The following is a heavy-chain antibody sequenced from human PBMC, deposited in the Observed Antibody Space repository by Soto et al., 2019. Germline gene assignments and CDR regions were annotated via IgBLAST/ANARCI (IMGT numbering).Heavy chain of an antibody. CDR2: IFHSGNA. CDR3: ARQHAPTLPFDY. CDR1: GGSIRNVY. D-gene: IGHD1-26*01. V-gene: IGHV4-59*01. J-gene: IGHJ4*01. Sequence: PSETLSLACTVCGGSIRNVYWSLIRQATGRGLECIGFIFHSGNAKYNPSLKSRVTISVDTPKNQFSLSLDSVTAADTAVYFCARQHAPTLPFDYWGQGTLVTDS.